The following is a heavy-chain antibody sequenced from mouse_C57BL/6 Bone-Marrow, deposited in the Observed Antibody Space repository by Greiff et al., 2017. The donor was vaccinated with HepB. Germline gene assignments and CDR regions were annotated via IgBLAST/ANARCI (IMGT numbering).Heavy chain of an antibody. V-gene: IGHV3-8*01. CDR3: ARYTDYYGSSYGAMDY. J-gene: IGHJ4*01. CDR2: ISYSGST. D-gene: IGHD1-1*01. Sequence: EVKLMESGPGLAKPSQTLSLTCSVTGYSITSDYWNWIRKFPGNKLEYMGYISYSGSTYYNPSHKSRISITRDTSKNQYYLQLNSVTTEDTATYYCARYTDYYGSSYGAMDYWGQGTTVTVSS. CDR1: GYSITSDY.